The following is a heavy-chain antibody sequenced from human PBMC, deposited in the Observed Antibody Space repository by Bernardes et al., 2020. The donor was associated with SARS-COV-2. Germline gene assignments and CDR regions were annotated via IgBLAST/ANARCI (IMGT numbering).Heavy chain of an antibody. CDR2: INPNSGGT. V-gene: IGHV1-2*02. CDR1: GYTFTAYY. CDR3: ARGDSIWFDP. J-gene: IGHJ5*02. Sequence: ASLKVSCKASGYTFTAYYIHWVRQAPGQGLEWMGWINPNSGGTYYAQNFQGRVTMTRDTSVSTAYMELRRLKSDDTAVYYCARGDSIWFDPWGQGTQVTVSS.